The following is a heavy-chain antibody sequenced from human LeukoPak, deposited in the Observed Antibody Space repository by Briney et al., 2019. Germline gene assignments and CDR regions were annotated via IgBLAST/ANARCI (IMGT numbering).Heavy chain of an antibody. CDR1: GGSISSSSYY. D-gene: IGHD6-13*01. CDR3: ASRSSWYGGAWFDY. CDR2: IYYSGST. V-gene: IGHV4-39*01. J-gene: IGHJ4*02. Sequence: SETLSLTCTVSGGSISSSSYYWGWIRQPPGKGLEWIGSIYYSGSTYYNPSLKSRVIISVDTSKNQFSLKLSSVTAADTAVYYCASRSSWYGGAWFDYWGQGTLVTVSS.